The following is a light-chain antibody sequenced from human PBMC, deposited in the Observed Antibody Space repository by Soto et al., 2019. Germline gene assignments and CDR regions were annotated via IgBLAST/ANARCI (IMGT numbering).Light chain of an antibody. J-gene: IGKJ1*01. CDR3: MQATHWPWT. Sequence: DVVMTQSPLSLPVTLGQPASISCRSSQSLVSSDGNTPLIWFQQRPGQSPRRLIDKVSNRDSEGQGRFRGSGSGTDFKLEISRVEAEDVGVYYCMQATHWPWTFGQGTKVEIK. V-gene: IGKV2-30*01. CDR2: KVS. CDR1: QSLVSSDGNTP.